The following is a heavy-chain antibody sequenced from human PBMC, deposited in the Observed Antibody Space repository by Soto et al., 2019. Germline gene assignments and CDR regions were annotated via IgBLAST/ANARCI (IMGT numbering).Heavy chain of an antibody. V-gene: IGHV3-23*01. D-gene: IGHD6-6*01. Sequence: GGSLRLSCAASGFTFSSFAMSWVRQAPGKGLEWVSVISSSGGTTYYADSVKGRFTISRDNSKNTLYLQMNSLRAEDTAVYYCARDQVAARPLYYYGMDVWGQGTTVTVSS. J-gene: IGHJ6*02. CDR1: GFTFSSFA. CDR3: ARDQVAARPLYYYGMDV. CDR2: ISSSGGTT.